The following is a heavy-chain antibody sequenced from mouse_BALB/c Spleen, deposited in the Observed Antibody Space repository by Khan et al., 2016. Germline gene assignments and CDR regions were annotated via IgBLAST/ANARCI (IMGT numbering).Heavy chain of an antibody. J-gene: IGHJ4*01. D-gene: IGHD2-13*01. CDR2: INTNTGEP. CDR3: ARTGDYPYYAMDV. Sequence: QIQLVQSGPELKKPGETVKISCKASEYTFTNYGMNWVKQAPGKGLKWMGWINTNTGEPTYAAELKGRFAFSLEASASTPYLQINNLRNEDSATYFCARTGDYPYYAMDVWGQGTSVTVSS. CDR1: EYTFTNYG. V-gene: IGHV9-3*02.